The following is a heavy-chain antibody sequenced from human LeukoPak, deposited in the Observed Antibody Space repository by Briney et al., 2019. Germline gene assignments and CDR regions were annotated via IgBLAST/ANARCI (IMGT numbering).Heavy chain of an antibody. J-gene: IGHJ6*03. Sequence: GGSLRLSCAASGFTFSSYAMSWVRQAPGKGLEWVSAISGSGGSTYYADPVKGRFTISRDNPKNTLYLQMNSLRAEDTAVYYCAKDGYDYYYYYMDVWGKGTTVTVSS. D-gene: IGHD1-1*01. CDR3: AKDGYDYYYYYMDV. V-gene: IGHV3-23*01. CDR1: GFTFSSYA. CDR2: ISGSGGST.